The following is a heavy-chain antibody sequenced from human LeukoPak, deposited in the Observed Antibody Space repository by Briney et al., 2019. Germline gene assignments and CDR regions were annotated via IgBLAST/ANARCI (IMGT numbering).Heavy chain of an antibody. CDR2: ISYDGTNK. CDR3: ARESTLITNDAFDI. CDR1: GFTFSYSA. Sequence: PGGSLRLSCAASGFTFSYSALNWVRQAPGKGLEWVAVISYDGTNKYYAASVKGRFTISRDNSKNTLYLQMNSLGAEDTAVYYCARESTLITNDAFDIWGQGTMVTVSS. D-gene: IGHD4-17*01. V-gene: IGHV3-30-3*01. J-gene: IGHJ3*02.